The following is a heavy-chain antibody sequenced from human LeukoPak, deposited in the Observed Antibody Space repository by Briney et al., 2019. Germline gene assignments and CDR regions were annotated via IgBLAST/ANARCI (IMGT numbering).Heavy chain of an antibody. V-gene: IGHV1-8*01. Sequence: GASVKVSCKASGYTFTSYDIKWVRQATGQGLEWMGWMNPNSGNTGYAQKFQGRVTMTRNTSISTAYMELSSLRSEDTAVYYCARLHSSGWYGGDAFDIWGQGTMVTVSS. CDR3: ARLHSSGWYGGDAFDI. CDR2: MNPNSGNT. J-gene: IGHJ3*02. CDR1: GYTFTSYD. D-gene: IGHD6-19*01.